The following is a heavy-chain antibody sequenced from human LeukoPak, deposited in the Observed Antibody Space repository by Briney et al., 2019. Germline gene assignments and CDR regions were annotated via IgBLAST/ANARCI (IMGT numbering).Heavy chain of an antibody. Sequence: GGSLRLSCAASGFTFRSHGMHWVRQAPGKGLEWVAFIWCDGSNKYYTDSVKGRFTISRDNSKNTLYLQMNSLRAEDTAVYYCAGDRATSYFDYWGQGALVTISS. V-gene: IGHV3-33*01. CDR3: AGDRATSYFDY. CDR1: GFTFRSHG. J-gene: IGHJ4*02. CDR2: IWCDGSNK. D-gene: IGHD1-26*01.